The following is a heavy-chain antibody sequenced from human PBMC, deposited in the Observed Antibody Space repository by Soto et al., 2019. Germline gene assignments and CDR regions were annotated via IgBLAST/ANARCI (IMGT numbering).Heavy chain of an antibody. D-gene: IGHD3-10*01. J-gene: IGHJ4*02. Sequence: PSETLSLTCTVSGGSISSYYWSWIRQPAGKGLEWIGRIYTSGSTNYNPSLKSRVTMSVDTSKNQFSLKLSSVTAADTAVYYCARDRGLSFYNRLFDYWGQGTLVTVSS. CDR3: ARDRGLSFYNRLFDY. CDR1: GGSISSYY. CDR2: IYTSGST. V-gene: IGHV4-4*07.